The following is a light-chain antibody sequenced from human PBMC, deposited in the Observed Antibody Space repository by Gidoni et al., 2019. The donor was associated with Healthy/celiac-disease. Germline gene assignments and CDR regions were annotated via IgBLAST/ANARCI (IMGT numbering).Light chain of an antibody. J-gene: IGKJ1*01. Sequence: DIVMTQSPLPLTVTPGEPAYISCRSSQSLLHSNGYKYLDWYLQKPVQYPQLLIYLGSNRASGVPDRCSGSGSGTEFTLKISRVEAEDVGVFYCMQALQTPWTFGQGTKVEIK. CDR2: LGS. CDR3: MQALQTPWT. V-gene: IGKV2-28*01. CDR1: QSLLHSNGYKY.